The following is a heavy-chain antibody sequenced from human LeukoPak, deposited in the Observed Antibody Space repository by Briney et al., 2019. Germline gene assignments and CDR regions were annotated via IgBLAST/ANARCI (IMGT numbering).Heavy chain of an antibody. D-gene: IGHD4-11*01. CDR1: GFTFSDYY. V-gene: IGHV3-11*01. Sequence: PGGSLRLSCAASGFTFSDYYMSWIRQAPGEGLEWVSYISSSGSTIYYADSVKGRFTISRDNAKNSLYLQMNSLRAEDTAVYYCARVRDDYSNYVSWFDPWGQGTLVTVSS. CDR2: ISSSGSTI. CDR3: ARVRDDYSNYVSWFDP. J-gene: IGHJ5*02.